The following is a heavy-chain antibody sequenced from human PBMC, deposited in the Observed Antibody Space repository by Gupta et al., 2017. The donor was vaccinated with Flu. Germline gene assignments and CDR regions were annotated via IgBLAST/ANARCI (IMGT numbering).Heavy chain of an antibody. CDR1: GLNFKWFW. D-gene: IGHD2-15*01. CDR3: TRDIRTDCAAGSCPRFDP. J-gene: IGHJ5*02. CDR2: IDLDGSDT. Sequence: DVQVVESGGGLVHPGGSLRLSCEASGLNFKWFWMHWVRQAPGKGLEWVSRIDLDGSDTAYAESVKGRFTILRDNVRNSVFLQMNSLRVDDTAMYYCTRDIRTDCAAGSCPRFDPWGQGTLVIVSS. V-gene: IGHV3-74*03.